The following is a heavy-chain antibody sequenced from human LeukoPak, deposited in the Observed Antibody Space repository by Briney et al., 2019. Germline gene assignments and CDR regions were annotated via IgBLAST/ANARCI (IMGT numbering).Heavy chain of an antibody. J-gene: IGHJ5*02. V-gene: IGHV3-21*04. Sequence: GGSLRLSCVGSGFTFSSYSMNWVRQAPGKGLEWVSSISTSSIYIYYADSVKGRFTISRDNANNSLYLQMNSLRAEDTALYYCAKSPRYDILTVRAYNWFAPWGQGTLVTVSS. CDR3: AKSPRYDILTVRAYNWFAP. D-gene: IGHD3-9*01. CDR2: ISTSSIYI. CDR1: GFTFSSYS.